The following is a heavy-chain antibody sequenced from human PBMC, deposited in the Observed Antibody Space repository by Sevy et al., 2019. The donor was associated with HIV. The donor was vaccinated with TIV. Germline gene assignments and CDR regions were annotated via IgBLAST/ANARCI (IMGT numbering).Heavy chain of an antibody. CDR3: TTDPASIVGAQEGTFDY. J-gene: IGHJ4*02. D-gene: IGHD1-26*01. V-gene: IGHV3-15*01. CDR2: IKSKTDGGTT. Sequence: GGSLRLSCAASGFTFSNAWMSWVRQAPGKGLEWVGRIKSKTDGGTTDYAAPVKGRFTISRDDSKNTLYLQMNSLKTEDTAVYYCTTDPASIVGAQEGTFDYWGQGTLVTVSS. CDR1: GFTFSNAW.